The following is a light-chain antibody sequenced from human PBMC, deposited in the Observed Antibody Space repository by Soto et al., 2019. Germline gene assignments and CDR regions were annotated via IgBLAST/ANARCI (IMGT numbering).Light chain of an antibody. CDR3: QHYNNWPRT. J-gene: IGKJ1*01. V-gene: IGKV3-15*01. CDR1: QSVSSN. Sequence: EIVMTQSPATLSVSPGERATLSCRASQSVSSNLAWYQQKPGQAPRLLIYGASTRATGIPARFSGSGSGTEFPLTISSLQSEDFAVYYCQHYNNWPRTFGQGTKVEIQ. CDR2: GAS.